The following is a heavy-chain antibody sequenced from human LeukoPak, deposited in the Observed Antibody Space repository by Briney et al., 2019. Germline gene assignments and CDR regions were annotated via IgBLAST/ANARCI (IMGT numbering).Heavy chain of an antibody. J-gene: IGHJ3*02. D-gene: IGHD3-22*01. CDR2: IIPIFGTA. Sequence: SVKVSCKASGGTFSSYAISWVRQAPGQGLEWMGGIIPIFGTANYAQKFQGRVTITTDESTSTAYMELSSLRSEDTAVYYSARGDYYDSPRRAFDIWGQGTMVTVSS. CDR3: ARGDYYDSPRRAFDI. CDR1: GGTFSSYA. V-gene: IGHV1-69*05.